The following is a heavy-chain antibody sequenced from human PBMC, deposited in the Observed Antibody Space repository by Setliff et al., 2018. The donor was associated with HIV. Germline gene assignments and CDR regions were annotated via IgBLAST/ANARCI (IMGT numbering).Heavy chain of an antibody. Sequence: SETLSLTCTVSGASINSNFYYWSWIRQPAGKGLEWIGRIYSSGSTNYNPSLKSRVTISVDTSKNQFSLKLSSVTAADTAVYYCASSGWLPYFDYWGQGTLVTVSS. CDR2: IYSSGST. V-gene: IGHV4-61*02. D-gene: IGHD6-19*01. CDR1: GASINSNFYY. CDR3: ASSGWLPYFDY. J-gene: IGHJ4*02.